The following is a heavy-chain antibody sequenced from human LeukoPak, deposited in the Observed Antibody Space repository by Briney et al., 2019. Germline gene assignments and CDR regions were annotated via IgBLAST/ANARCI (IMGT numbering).Heavy chain of an antibody. CDR2: IYYSGSN. J-gene: IGHJ4*02. Sequence: SSETLSLTCTVCGGFISSYYGSWIRQPPGEGLEWIGYIYYSGSNNYNPSLKSRGTISVDTSKNQFSLKLSSVTAADTAVYYCAGLDYDILTGRDYWGQGTLVTVSS. CDR1: GGFISSYY. D-gene: IGHD3-9*01. V-gene: IGHV4-59*01. CDR3: AGLDYDILTGRDY.